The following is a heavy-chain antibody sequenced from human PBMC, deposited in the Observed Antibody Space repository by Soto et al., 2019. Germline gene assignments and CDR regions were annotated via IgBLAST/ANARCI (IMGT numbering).Heavy chain of an antibody. CDR2: IWYDGTNE. Sequence: QVQLVESGGGVVQPGRSLRLSCAASGFIFSAHAMHWVRQAPGKGLEWVAVIWYDGTNEYYADSVKGRFTISRDNSKNPLHLQMNSRRGEDTAVYYWAKAAFRTTGYGTPLTYGGRGTLVTVSP. J-gene: IGHJ4*02. V-gene: IGHV3-33*03. CDR3: AKAAFRTTGYGTPLTY. D-gene: IGHD6-13*01. CDR1: GFIFSAHA.